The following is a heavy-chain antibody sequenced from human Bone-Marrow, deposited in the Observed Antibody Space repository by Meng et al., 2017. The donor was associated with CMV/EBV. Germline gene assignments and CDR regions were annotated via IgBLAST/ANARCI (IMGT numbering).Heavy chain of an antibody. CDR3: ARENSENWFAP. J-gene: IGHJ5*02. D-gene: IGHD4-23*01. V-gene: IGHV4-38-2*02. Sequence: SETLSLTCTVSGYSISSGYYWGWIRQPPGKGLEWIGSIYHSGSTYYNPSLKSRVTISVDTSKNQFSLKLSSVTAADTAVYYCARENSENWFAPWGQGPRVTGYS. CDR1: GYSISSGYY. CDR2: IYHSGST.